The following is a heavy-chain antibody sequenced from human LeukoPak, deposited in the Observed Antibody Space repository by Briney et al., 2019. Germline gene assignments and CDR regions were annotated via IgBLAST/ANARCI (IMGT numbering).Heavy chain of an antibody. D-gene: IGHD5-24*01. J-gene: IGHJ4*02. V-gene: IGHV3-30*18. CDR2: ISYDGSNK. CDR1: GFTFSNYG. Sequence: PGGSLRLSCAASGFTFSNYGMHWVRQAPGKGLEWVAVISYDGSNKYYADSVKGRFTISRDNSKNTLYLQMNSLRAEDTAVYYCAKSGYNRFDYWGQGTLVTVSS. CDR3: AKSGYNRFDY.